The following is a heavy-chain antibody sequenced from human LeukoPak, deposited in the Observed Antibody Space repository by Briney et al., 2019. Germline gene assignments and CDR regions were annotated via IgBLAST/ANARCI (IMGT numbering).Heavy chain of an antibody. CDR3: ASHVHWFGELLGAFDI. J-gene: IGHJ3*02. Sequence: PSETLSLTCTVSGGSISSYYWSWIRQPPGKGLEWIGYIYYSGSTNYNPSLKSRVTISVDTSKNQFSLKLSSVTAADTAVYYCASHVHWFGELLGAFDIWGQGTMVTVSS. D-gene: IGHD3-10*01. CDR2: IYYSGST. V-gene: IGHV4-59*08. CDR1: GGSISSYY.